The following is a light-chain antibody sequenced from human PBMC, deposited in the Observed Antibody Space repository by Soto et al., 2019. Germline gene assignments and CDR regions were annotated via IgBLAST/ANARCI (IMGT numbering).Light chain of an antibody. CDR3: QEYNSYSRGT. CDR2: TGS. V-gene: IGKV1-5*03. Sequence: DIQMTQSPSTLSASVGDRVTITCRASQSISTWLAWYQQKPGKAPKLLIYTGSSTESGVPSRFSGSGSGTEFTLTINSLQSDDFATYYCQEYNSYSRGTFGQGTKVDIK. CDR1: QSISTW. J-gene: IGKJ1*01.